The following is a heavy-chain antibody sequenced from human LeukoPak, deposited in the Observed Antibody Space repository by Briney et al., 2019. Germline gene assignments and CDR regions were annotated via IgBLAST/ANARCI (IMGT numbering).Heavy chain of an antibody. CDR1: GDSIDTYY. V-gene: IGHV4-4*07. CDR2: IYTSGST. CDR3: ARGGAAEGRNAFDI. J-gene: IGHJ3*02. Sequence: PSETLSLTCSVSGDSIDTYYWSWIRQPAGKGLEWIGRIYTSGSTNYNPSLKSRVTISLDKSKNQFSLNLSSMTAADTALYYCARGGAAEGRNAFDIWGQGTMVTVSS. D-gene: IGHD6-25*01.